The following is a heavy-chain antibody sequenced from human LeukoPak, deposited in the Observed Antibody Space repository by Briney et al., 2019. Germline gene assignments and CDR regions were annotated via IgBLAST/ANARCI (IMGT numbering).Heavy chain of an antibody. Sequence: GASVKVSCKASGYTFTGYYMHWVRQAPGQGLEWMGWINPNSGGTNYAQKFQGRVTMTRDTSISTAYMELSRLRSDDTAVYYCARTARYCSSTSCYSPFDYWGQGPLVTVSS. CDR3: ARTARYCSSTSCYSPFDY. D-gene: IGHD2-2*01. CDR1: GYTFTGYY. CDR2: INPNSGGT. V-gene: IGHV1-2*02. J-gene: IGHJ4*02.